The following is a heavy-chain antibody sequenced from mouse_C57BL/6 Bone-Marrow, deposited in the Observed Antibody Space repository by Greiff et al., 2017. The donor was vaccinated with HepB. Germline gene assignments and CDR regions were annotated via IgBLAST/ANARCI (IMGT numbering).Heavy chain of an antibody. CDR2: ISNLAYSI. Sequence: EVQLVESGGGLVQPGGSLKLSCAASGFTFSDYGMAWVRQAPRKGPEWVAFISNLAYSIYYADTVTGRFTISRENAKNTLYLEMSSLRSEDTAMYYCARHFYDGYYDAMDYWGQGTSVTVSS. J-gene: IGHJ4*01. D-gene: IGHD2-3*01. V-gene: IGHV5-15*01. CDR3: ARHFYDGYYDAMDY. CDR1: GFTFSDYG.